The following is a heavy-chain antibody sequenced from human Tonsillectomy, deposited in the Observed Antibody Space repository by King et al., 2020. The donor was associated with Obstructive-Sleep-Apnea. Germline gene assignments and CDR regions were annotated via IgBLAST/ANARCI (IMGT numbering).Heavy chain of an antibody. Sequence: VQLQESGPGLVKPSETLSLTCTVSGGSISSYYWSWIRQPPGKGLEWIGYIYYSGSTNYNPSLKSRVTISVDTSKNQFSLKLSSVTAADTAVYYCAALVRGYSYGLRGGGYYFDYWGQGTLVTVSA. CDR1: GGSISSYY. J-gene: IGHJ4*02. CDR3: AALVRGYSYGLRGGGYYFDY. CDR2: IYYSGST. D-gene: IGHD5-18*01. V-gene: IGHV4-59*01.